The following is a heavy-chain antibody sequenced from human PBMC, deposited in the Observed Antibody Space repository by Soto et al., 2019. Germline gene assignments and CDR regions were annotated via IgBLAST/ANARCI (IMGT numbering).Heavy chain of an antibody. CDR3: AKDLTGPQYSTSWYEFDL. D-gene: IGHD6-13*01. V-gene: IGHV3-53*01. CDR2: IYSGGST. Sequence: PSETLSLTCTVSGDSISSSTYFWGWVRQPPGKGLEWVSVIYSGGSTYYADSVKGRFTISRDNSKNTLYLQMNSLRAEDTAVYYCAKDLTGPQYSTSWYEFDLWGQGTLVTVSS. J-gene: IGHJ5*02. CDR1: GDSISSSTYF.